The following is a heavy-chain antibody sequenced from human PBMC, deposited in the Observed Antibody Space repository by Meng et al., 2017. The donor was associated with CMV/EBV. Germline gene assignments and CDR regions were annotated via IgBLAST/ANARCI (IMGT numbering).Heavy chain of an antibody. CDR2: ISSSSSTI. CDR3: ARAWIAAAGTLDY. V-gene: IGHV3-48*04. J-gene: IGHJ4*02. Sequence: GGSLRLSCVASGFSFSSYSMNWVRQAPGKGLEWVSYISSSSSTIYYADSVKGRFTISRDNAKNSLYLQMNSLRAEDTAVYYCARAWIAAAGTLDYWGQGTLVTVSS. D-gene: IGHD6-13*01. CDR1: GFSFSSYS.